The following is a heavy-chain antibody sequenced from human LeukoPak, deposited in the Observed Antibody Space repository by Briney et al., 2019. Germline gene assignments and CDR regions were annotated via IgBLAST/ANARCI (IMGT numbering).Heavy chain of an antibody. J-gene: IGHJ3*02. Sequence: PGGSLRLSCAASGFTVSSNYMSWIRQAPGKGLEWVSYISSSGSTIYYADSVKGRFTISRDNAKNSLYPQMNSLRAEDTAVYYCARPLAPWWELRGGPNAFDIWGQGTMVTVSS. V-gene: IGHV3-11*01. CDR1: GFTVSSNY. D-gene: IGHD1-26*01. CDR2: ISSSGSTI. CDR3: ARPLAPWWELRGGPNAFDI.